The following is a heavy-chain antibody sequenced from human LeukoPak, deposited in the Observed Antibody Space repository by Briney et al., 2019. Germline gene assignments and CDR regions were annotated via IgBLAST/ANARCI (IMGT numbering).Heavy chain of an antibody. CDR3: ASGGRDGYNGDY. Sequence: SVKVSCKASGGTFSSYAISWVRQAPGQGLEWMGRIIPIFGIANYAQKFQGRVTITADKSTSTAYMELSSRRSEDTAVYYCASGGRDGYNGDYWGQGTLVTVSS. CDR2: IIPIFGIA. D-gene: IGHD5-24*01. V-gene: IGHV1-69*04. J-gene: IGHJ4*02. CDR1: GGTFSSYA.